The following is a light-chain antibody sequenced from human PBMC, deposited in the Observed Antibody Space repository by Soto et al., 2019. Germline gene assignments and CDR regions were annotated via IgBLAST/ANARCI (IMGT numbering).Light chain of an antibody. J-gene: IGLJ3*02. CDR1: SSHIGAGYD. CDR3: QSFDGSRSGWV. Sequence: QSALTQPPSVSGAPGQRVTISCTGSSSHIGAGYDVHWYQQLPGTAPKVLIYGNTNRPSGVPDRFSGSKSGTSASLAITGLQAEDEADYYCQSFDGSRSGWVFGGGTKVPVL. CDR2: GNT. V-gene: IGLV1-40*01.